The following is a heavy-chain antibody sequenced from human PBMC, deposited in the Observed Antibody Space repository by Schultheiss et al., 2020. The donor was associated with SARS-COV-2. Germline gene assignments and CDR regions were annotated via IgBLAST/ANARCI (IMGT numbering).Heavy chain of an antibody. D-gene: IGHD4-17*01. CDR1: GGTFSSYA. Sequence: ASVKVSCKASGGTFSSYAISWVRQAPGQGLEWMGGIIPNSGGTNYAQKFQGRVTMTRNTSISTAYMELSSLRSEDTAVYYCARGSWNEAYGDSDAFDIWGQGTMVTVSS. J-gene: IGHJ3*02. CDR3: ARGSWNEAYGDSDAFDI. CDR2: IIPNSGGT. V-gene: IGHV1-8*02.